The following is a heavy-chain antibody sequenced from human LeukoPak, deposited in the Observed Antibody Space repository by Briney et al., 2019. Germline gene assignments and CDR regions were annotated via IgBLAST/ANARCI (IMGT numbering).Heavy chain of an antibody. V-gene: IGHV1-2*02. CDR3: ARSADGYTCGHFDF. CDR2: INPNTGDT. D-gene: IGHD5-18*01. CDR1: GYTFTAYY. J-gene: IGHJ4*02. Sequence: ASVKVSCKASGYTFTAYYMHWVRQAPGQGLEWMGWINPNTGDTNYAQNFQGRVTMNRDTSISTAYMELSSLRPDDTAVYYCARSADGYTCGHFDFWGQGTLVTVSS.